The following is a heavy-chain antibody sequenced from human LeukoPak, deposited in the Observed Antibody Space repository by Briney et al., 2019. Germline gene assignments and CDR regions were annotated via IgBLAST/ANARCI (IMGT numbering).Heavy chain of an antibody. CDR3: ARPSNSGWYYLAY. CDR1: GYSFTTYW. V-gene: IGHV5-51*01. CDR2: IYPGDSDT. D-gene: IGHD6-19*01. Sequence: GESLKISCECSGYSFTTYWIGWVRQMPGKGLEWMGIIYPGDSDTRYSPSFQGQVTISADKSISTAYLQWSSLKASDTAMYYCARPSNSGWYYLAYWGQGTLVTVSS. J-gene: IGHJ4*02.